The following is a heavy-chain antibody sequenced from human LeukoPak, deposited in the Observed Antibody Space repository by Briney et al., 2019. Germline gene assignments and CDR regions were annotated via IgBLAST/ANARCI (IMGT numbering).Heavy chain of an antibody. V-gene: IGHV3-30-3*01. Sequence: GGSLRLSCAASGFTFSSYAMHWVRQAPGKGLEWVAVISYDGSNKYYADSVKGRFTISRDNSKNTLYLQMNSLRAEDTAVYYCARDAHYYDSSGYYYYAFDIWGQGTMVTVSS. D-gene: IGHD3-22*01. CDR2: ISYDGSNK. CDR1: GFTFSSYA. CDR3: ARDAHYYDSSGYYYYAFDI. J-gene: IGHJ3*02.